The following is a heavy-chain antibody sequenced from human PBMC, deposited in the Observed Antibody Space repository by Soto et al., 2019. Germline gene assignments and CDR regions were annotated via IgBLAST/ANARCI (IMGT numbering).Heavy chain of an antibody. J-gene: IGHJ4*02. CDR1: GGSFSGYY. D-gene: IGHD3-16*01. Sequence: SETLSLTCAVYGGSFSGYYWSWIRQPPGKGLEWIGEINHSGSTNYNPSLKSRVTISVDTSKNQFSLKLSSVTAADTAVYYCARGPLFLRNFDYWGQGTLVTVYS. CDR3: ARGPLFLRNFDY. CDR2: INHSGST. V-gene: IGHV4-34*01.